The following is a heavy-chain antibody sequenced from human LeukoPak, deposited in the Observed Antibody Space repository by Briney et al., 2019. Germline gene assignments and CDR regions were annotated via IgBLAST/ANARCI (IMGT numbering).Heavy chain of an antibody. CDR3: ARGSRSYYFDY. Sequence: ASLNVSCKASGYTFTRYDINWVRQATGQGLAWMGWMNPNSGNSGYAQKFQGRVTMTRNTSISTAYMELSSLRSEETAVYYCARGSRSYYFDYWGQGTLVTVSS. J-gene: IGHJ4*02. V-gene: IGHV1-8*01. CDR1: GYTFTRYD. D-gene: IGHD1-26*01. CDR2: MNPNSGNS.